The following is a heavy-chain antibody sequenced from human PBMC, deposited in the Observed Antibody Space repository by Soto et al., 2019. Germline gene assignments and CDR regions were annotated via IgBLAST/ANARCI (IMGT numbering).Heavy chain of an antibody. CDR2: IYYSGST. Sequence: ASETLSLTCTVSGGSISSSSYYWGWIRQPPGKGLEWIGSIYYSGSTYYNPSLKSRVTISVDTSKNQFSLKLSSVTAADTAVYYCARRHDILTGPDAFDIWGQGTMVTVSS. J-gene: IGHJ3*02. D-gene: IGHD3-9*01. CDR1: GGSISSSSYY. V-gene: IGHV4-39*01. CDR3: ARRHDILTGPDAFDI.